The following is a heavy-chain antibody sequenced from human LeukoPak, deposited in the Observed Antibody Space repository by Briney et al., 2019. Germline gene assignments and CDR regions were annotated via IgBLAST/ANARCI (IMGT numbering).Heavy chain of an antibody. D-gene: IGHD4-11*01. CDR3: AREFDYSTSGAGY. CDR2: MSINSGLI. V-gene: IGHV3-21*01. CDR1: GFTFSHYS. J-gene: IGHJ4*02. Sequence: GGSLRLSCAASGFTFSHYSMNWVRQAPGKGLEWVSSMSINSGLIYYADSVKGRFTISRDNAKNSLYLQMNSLRAEDTAVYYRAREFDYSTSGAGYWGQGTLVTVSS.